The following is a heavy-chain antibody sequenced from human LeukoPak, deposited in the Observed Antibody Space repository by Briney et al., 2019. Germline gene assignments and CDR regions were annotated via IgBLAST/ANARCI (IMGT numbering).Heavy chain of an antibody. CDR3: AKGPPGIVVVTASRH. CDR2: ISGSGGST. V-gene: IGHV3-23*01. CDR1: GFTFSSYA. Sequence: PGGSLRLSCAASGFTFSSYAMSWVRQAPGKGLEWVSAISGSGGSTYYADSVKGRFTISRDNSKNTLYLQMNSLRAGDTAVYYCAKGPPGIVVVTASRHWGQGTLVTVSS. J-gene: IGHJ1*01. D-gene: IGHD2-21*02.